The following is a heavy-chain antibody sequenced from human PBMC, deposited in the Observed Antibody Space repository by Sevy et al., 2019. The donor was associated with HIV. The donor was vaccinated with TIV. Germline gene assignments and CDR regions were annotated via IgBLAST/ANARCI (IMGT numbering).Heavy chain of an antibody. D-gene: IGHD1-26*01. CDR1: GFTFSSYS. V-gene: IGHV3-21*01. CDR2: ISSSSSYI. CDR3: ARDSGSYYFYYYGMDV. J-gene: IGHJ6*02. Sequence: GGSLRLSCAASGFTFSSYSMNWVRQAPGKGLEWVSSISSSSSYIYYADSVKGRFTISRDNAKNSLYLQMNSLRAEDTAGYYCARDSGSYYFYYYGMDVWGQGTTVTVSS.